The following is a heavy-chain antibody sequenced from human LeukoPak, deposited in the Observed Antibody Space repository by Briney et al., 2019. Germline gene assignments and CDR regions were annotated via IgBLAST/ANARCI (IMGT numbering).Heavy chain of an antibody. CDR1: GSIFSSYG. J-gene: IGHJ4*02. D-gene: IGHD5-18*01. CDR2: ISYDGSNK. V-gene: IGHV3-30*03. CDR3: ARRDSYGYHPDY. Sequence: GGSLRLSCAASGSIFSSYGMHWVRQAPGKGLEWVAVISYDGSNKYYADSVKGRFTISRDNSKNTLYLQMNSLRAEDTAVYYCARRDSYGYHPDYWGQGTLVTVSS.